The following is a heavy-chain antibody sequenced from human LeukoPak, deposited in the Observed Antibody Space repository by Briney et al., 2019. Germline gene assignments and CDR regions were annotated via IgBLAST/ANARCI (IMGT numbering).Heavy chain of an antibody. CDR1: GFTFSNFG. J-gene: IGHJ6*03. CDR2: ISGSGSTT. D-gene: IGHD2-21*01. Sequence: GGSLRLSCAASGFTFSNFGMSWVRQAPGKGLEWVSSISGSGSTTYYADSAKGRFTISRDNSKNTLYLQMNSLRAEDTAVYYCAKGIFSYYYYMDVWGKGTTVTVSS. CDR3: AKGIFSYYYYMDV. V-gene: IGHV3-23*01.